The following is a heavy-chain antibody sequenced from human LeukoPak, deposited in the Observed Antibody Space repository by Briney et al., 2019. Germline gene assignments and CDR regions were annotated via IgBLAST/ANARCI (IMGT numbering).Heavy chain of an antibody. Sequence: PGGSLRLSCAASGFTFSSYWMSWVRQAPGKGLEWVANIKQDGSEKYYADSVKGRFTISRDNSKNTLYLQMNSLRAEDTAVYCCAKVDTVWGSYRSSFDYWGQGTLVTVSS. V-gene: IGHV3-7*01. CDR1: GFTFSSYW. J-gene: IGHJ4*02. D-gene: IGHD3-16*02. CDR3: AKVDTVWGSYRSSFDY. CDR2: IKQDGSEK.